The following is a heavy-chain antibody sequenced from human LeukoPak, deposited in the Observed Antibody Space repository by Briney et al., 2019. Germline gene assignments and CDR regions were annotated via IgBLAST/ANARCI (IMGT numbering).Heavy chain of an antibody. D-gene: IGHD1-26*01. CDR1: GFTFVDYG. J-gene: IGHJ4*02. CDR3: TRDRGSYHLDY. Sequence: GRSLRLSCSASGFTFVDYGISWVRQAPGKGLEWVGFIRSKAYGGTTEYAASVKGRFTISRDDSKSIAYLQMNSLKTEDTGVYYCTRDRGSYHLDYWGQGTLVTVSS. V-gene: IGHV3-49*04. CDR2: IRSKAYGGTT.